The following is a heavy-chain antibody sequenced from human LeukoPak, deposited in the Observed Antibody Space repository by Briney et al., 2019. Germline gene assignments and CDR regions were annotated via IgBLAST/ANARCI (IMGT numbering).Heavy chain of an antibody. J-gene: IGHJ1*01. CDR3: ATKGGCGGDCYSSGYFRH. CDR1: GGTFSSYA. CDR2: IIPIFGTA. V-gene: IGHV1-69*01. D-gene: IGHD2-21*02. Sequence: ASVKVSCKASGGTFSSYAISWVRQAPGQGLEWMGGIIPIFGTANYAQKFQGRVTITADESTSTAYMELSSLRSEDTAVYYCATKGGCGGDCYSSGYFRHWGQGTLVTVSS.